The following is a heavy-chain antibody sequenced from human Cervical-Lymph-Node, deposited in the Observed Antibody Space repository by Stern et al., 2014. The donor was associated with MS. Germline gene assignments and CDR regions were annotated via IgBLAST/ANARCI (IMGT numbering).Heavy chain of an antibody. V-gene: IGHV3-23*04. J-gene: IGHJ6*02. CDR3: AKGHVLRFLEWSYYYYGMDV. D-gene: IGHD3-3*01. CDR2: ISGSGGST. Sequence: EVHLVESGGGLVQPGGSLRLSCAASGFTFSSYAMSWVRQAPGKGLEWVSAISGSGGSTYYADSVKGRFTISRDNSKNTLYLQMNSLRAEDTAVYYCAKGHVLRFLEWSYYYYGMDVWGQGTTVTVSS. CDR1: GFTFSSYA.